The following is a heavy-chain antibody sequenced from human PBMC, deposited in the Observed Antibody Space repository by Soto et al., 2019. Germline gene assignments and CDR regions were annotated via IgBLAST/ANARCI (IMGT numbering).Heavy chain of an antibody. D-gene: IGHD3-16*01. CDR3: ARQWFGAKHGLVDV. J-gene: IGHJ6*02. CDR1: GGSISDYY. V-gene: IGHV4-59*08. Sequence: QVQLQESGPGLVKPSETLSLTCTVSGGSISDYYCSWFRQSPGKGLEWIWVLHYGGNSDFNTSLRSRVTMSVDTSKNQCYRRLSSVTAADTARYYCARQWFGAKHGLVDVWGQGTTVIVSS. CDR2: LHYGGNS.